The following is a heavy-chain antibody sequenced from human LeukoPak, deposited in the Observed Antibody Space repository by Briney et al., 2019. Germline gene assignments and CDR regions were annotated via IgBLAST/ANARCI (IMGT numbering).Heavy chain of an antibody. CDR3: AKDLQYCGAGGCHVGDWFDP. CDR1: GFSFSNYG. D-gene: IGHD2-21*01. Sequence: GGSLRLSCAASGFSFSNYGMHWVRQAPGKGLEWVAFIRFDGSTEKYADSVKGRFTISRDNSKNTLYVQMNSLRAEDTAVYYCAKDLQYCGAGGCHVGDWFDPWGQGTLVIVSS. CDR2: IRFDGSTE. V-gene: IGHV3-30*02. J-gene: IGHJ5*02.